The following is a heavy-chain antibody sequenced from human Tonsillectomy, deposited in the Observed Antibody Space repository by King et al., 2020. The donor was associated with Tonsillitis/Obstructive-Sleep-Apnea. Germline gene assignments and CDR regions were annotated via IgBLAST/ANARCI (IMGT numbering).Heavy chain of an antibody. D-gene: IGHD3-16*01. CDR3: ARDLGGASGY. Sequence: VQLVESGGGVVQTGRALRLSCAAPGFTFSSYPMHWDRQAPGKGLERVAVISYDGSDKYYADSVKGRFTISRDNSKNTLYLQMNSLRDENTAVYHCARDLGGASGYWGQGALVIVSS. J-gene: IGHJ4*02. CDR1: GFTFSSYP. CDR2: ISYDGSDK. V-gene: IGHV3-30*04.